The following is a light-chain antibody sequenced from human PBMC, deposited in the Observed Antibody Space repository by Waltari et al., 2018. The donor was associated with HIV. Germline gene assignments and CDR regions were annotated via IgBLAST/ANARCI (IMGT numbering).Light chain of an antibody. CDR1: QSVLYSSNNKNY. Sequence: DIVMTQSPQSLAVSLGERAPINCKSRQSVLYSSNNKNYLAWYQKSPGQAPKLLIYWASTRESGVPDRFSGSGSGTDFTLTISSLQAEDAAVYYCQQYDSTPLTFGGGTKVEI. V-gene: IGKV4-1*01. CDR3: QQYDSTPLT. J-gene: IGKJ4*01. CDR2: WAS.